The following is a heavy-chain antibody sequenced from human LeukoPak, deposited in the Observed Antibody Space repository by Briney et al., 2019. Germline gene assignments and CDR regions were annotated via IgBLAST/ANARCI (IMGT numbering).Heavy chain of an antibody. J-gene: IGHJ5*02. D-gene: IGHD5-18*01. Sequence: GGSLRLSCAASGFTFSSYAMHWVRQAPGKGLEWVAVISYDGSNKYYADSVKGRFTISRDNSKNTLYLQMSSLRAEDTAVYYCAKAPGYNYAPRGWVDPWGQGTLVTVSS. CDR3: AKAPGYNYAPRGWVDP. V-gene: IGHV3-30-3*01. CDR2: ISYDGSNK. CDR1: GFTFSSYA.